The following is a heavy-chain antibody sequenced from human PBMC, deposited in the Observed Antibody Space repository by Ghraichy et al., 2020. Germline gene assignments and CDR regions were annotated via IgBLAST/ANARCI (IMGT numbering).Heavy chain of an antibody. CDR2: IKSKTDGGTT. CDR1: GFTFSNAW. V-gene: IGHV3-15*01. Sequence: GGSLRLSCAASGFTFSNAWMSWVRQAPGKGLEWVGRIKSKTDGGTTDYAAPVKGRFTISRDDSKNTLELQMNSLKTEDTDVNYGTTGAKEIDLWGQGTMVTVSS. D-gene: IGHD4/OR15-4a*01. CDR3: TTGAKEIDL. J-gene: IGHJ3*01.